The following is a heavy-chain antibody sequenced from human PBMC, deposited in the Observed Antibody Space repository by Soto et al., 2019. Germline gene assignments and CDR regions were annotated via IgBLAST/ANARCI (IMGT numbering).Heavy chain of an antibody. CDR1: GFPFTSYG. Sequence: QVQLVESGGGVVQPGRSLRLSCAASGFPFTSYGMHWVREGPDKGLEWVAIISYDGSDKYYADSVKGRFTISRDNSKNTLYLHMSSLRPEDTALYYCVGGEYYFDYRGQGTLVIVSS. V-gene: IGHV3-30*03. CDR3: VGGEYYFDY. CDR2: ISYDGSDK. D-gene: IGHD3-10*01. J-gene: IGHJ4*02.